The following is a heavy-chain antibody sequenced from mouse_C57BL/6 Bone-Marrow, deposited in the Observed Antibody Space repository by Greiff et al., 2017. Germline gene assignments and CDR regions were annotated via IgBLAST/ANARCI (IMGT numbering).Heavy chain of an antibody. CDR1: GYTFTDYN. J-gene: IGHJ1*03. Sequence: VQLKQSGPELVKPGASVKIPCKASGYTFTDYNMDWVKQSHGKSLEWIGDINPNNGGTIYNQKFKGKATLTVAKSSSTAYMEHRSLTSEDTAVYYCARNGYGGYFDVWGTGTTVTVSA. V-gene: IGHV1-18*01. D-gene: IGHD2-2*01. CDR3: ARNGYGGYFDV. CDR2: INPNNGGT.